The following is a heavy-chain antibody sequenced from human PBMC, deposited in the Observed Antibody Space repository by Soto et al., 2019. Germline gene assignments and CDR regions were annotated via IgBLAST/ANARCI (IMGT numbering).Heavy chain of an antibody. J-gene: IGHJ3*02. CDR1: GFTFSSYD. Sequence: LSLTCAASGFTFSSYDMHWVRQATGKGLEWVSAIGTAGDTYYPGSVKGRFTISRENAKNSLYLQMNSLRAGDTAVYYCARSRIWNDGVPAFDIWGQGTMVTVSS. CDR2: IGTAGDT. D-gene: IGHD1-1*01. CDR3: ARSRIWNDGVPAFDI. V-gene: IGHV3-13*01.